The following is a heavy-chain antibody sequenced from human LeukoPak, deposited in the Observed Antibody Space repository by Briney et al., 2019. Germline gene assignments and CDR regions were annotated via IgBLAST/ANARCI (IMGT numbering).Heavy chain of an antibody. D-gene: IGHD4-17*01. CDR3: AKEPAPHYGDYVGFAFDI. CDR1: GFTFSSYA. CDR2: ISGSGGST. V-gene: IGHV3-23*01. Sequence: GGSLLLSCAASGFTFSSYAMSWVRQAPGKGLEWVSAISGSGGSTYYADSVKGRFTISRDNSKNTLYLQMNSLRAEDTAVYYCAKEPAPHYGDYVGFAFDIWGQGTMVTVSS. J-gene: IGHJ3*02.